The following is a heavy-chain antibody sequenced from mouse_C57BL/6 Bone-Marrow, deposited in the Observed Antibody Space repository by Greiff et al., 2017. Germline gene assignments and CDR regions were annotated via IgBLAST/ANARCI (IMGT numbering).Heavy chain of an antibody. Sequence: VQLQQPGAELVRPGSSVKLSCKASGYTFTSYWMDWVKQRPGQGLEWIGNIYPSDSETHYNQKFKDKATLTVDKSSSTAYMQLSSLTSEDSAVYYCARGVGGYFYNWGQGTTLTVSS. J-gene: IGHJ2*01. CDR3: ARGVGGYFYN. CDR1: GYTFTSYW. D-gene: IGHD3-1*01. CDR2: IYPSDSET. V-gene: IGHV1-61*01.